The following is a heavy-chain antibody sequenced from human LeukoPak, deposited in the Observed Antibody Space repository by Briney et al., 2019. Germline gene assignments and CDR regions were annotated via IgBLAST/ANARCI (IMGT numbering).Heavy chain of an antibody. CDR2: ISGSGGST. CDR3: ARWLAAAGTFDY. Sequence: RTGGSLRLSCAASGFTFSSYGMSWVRQAPGKGLEWVSAISGSGGSTYYADSVKGRFTISRDNAKNSLYLQMNSLRAEDTAVYYCARWLAAAGTFDYWGQGTLVTVSS. J-gene: IGHJ4*02. V-gene: IGHV3-23*01. D-gene: IGHD6-13*01. CDR1: GFTFSSYG.